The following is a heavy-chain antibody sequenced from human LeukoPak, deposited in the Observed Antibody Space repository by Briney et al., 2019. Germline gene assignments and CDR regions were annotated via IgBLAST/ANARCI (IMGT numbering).Heavy chain of an antibody. Sequence: PGRSLRLSCAASGFTFDDYAMHWVRQAPGKGLEWVSGISWNSGSIAYADSVKGRFTISRDNAKNSLYLQMISLRAEDTALYYCAKDFGRSAYDRPFDYWGQGTLVTVSS. J-gene: IGHJ4*02. CDR1: GFTFDDYA. V-gene: IGHV3-9*01. CDR2: ISWNSGSI. CDR3: AKDFGRSAYDRPFDY. D-gene: IGHD5-12*01.